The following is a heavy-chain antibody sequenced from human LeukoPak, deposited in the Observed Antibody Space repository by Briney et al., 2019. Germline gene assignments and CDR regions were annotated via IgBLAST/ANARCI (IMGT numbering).Heavy chain of an antibody. Sequence: GGSLRLSCAASGFTVSRNFMSWVRQAPGKGLECVSVIYSGGSTFYADSVKGRFSISRDNSKNTLFLQMNSLRAEDTAVYYCAREGEYCSSGSCYSPFDYWGQGTLVTVSS. CDR3: AREGEYCSSGSCYSPFDY. D-gene: IGHD2-15*01. J-gene: IGHJ4*02. CDR1: GFTVSRNF. V-gene: IGHV3-53*01. CDR2: IYSGGST.